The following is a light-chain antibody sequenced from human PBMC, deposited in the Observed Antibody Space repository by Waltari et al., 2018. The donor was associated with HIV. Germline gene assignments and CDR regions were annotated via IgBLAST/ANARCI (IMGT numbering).Light chain of an antibody. J-gene: IGLJ3*02. V-gene: IGLV2-14*01. CDR3: SSYTSSSTVV. CDR2: EVS. Sequence: QSAPTQPASVSGSPGQSITISCTGTTSDVGGYNHVPWYQQHPGKAPKLMIYEVSNRPSGVATRLSGSKSGNTASLTISGLQAEDEADYYCSSYTSSSTVVFGGGTKLTVL. CDR1: TSDVGGYNH.